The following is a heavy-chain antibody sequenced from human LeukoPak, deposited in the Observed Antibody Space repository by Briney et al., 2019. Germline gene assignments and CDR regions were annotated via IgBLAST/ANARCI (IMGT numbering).Heavy chain of an antibody. D-gene: IGHD5-18*01. CDR1: GFTFSSYG. V-gene: IGHV3-30*18. CDR3: AKVPSGYSYGYDYFDY. J-gene: IGHJ4*02. CDR2: ISYDGSNK. Sequence: QPGGSLRLSCAASGFTFSSYGMHWVGQAPGKGLERVAVISYDGSNKYYADSVKGRFTISRDNSKNTLYLQMNSLRAEDTAVYYCAKVPSGYSYGYDYFDYWGQGTLVTVSS.